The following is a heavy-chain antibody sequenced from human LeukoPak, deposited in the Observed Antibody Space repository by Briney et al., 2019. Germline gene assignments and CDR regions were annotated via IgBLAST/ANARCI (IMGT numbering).Heavy chain of an antibody. V-gene: IGHV3-64*01. CDR3: ARDMRPPPERYFDL. Sequence: GGSLRLSCAASGFTFSSYAMHWVRQAPRKGLEYVSAISSNGGSKYYANVVKGRFTISRDNSKNPLYLQMGSLGAEDMAVYYCARDMRPPPERYFDLWGRGTLVTVSS. CDR1: GFTFSSYA. J-gene: IGHJ2*01. CDR2: ISSNGGSK. D-gene: IGHD1-14*01.